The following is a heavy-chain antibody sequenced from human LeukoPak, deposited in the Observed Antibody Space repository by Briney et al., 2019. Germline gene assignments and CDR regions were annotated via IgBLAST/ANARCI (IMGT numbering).Heavy chain of an antibody. CDR3: ARESVRGVIQVDP. J-gene: IGHJ5*02. CDR2: INPNSGGT. V-gene: IGHV1-2*02. D-gene: IGHD3-10*01. CDR1: GYTFTGYY. Sequence: ASVKVSCKASGYTFTGYYMHWVRQAPGQGLEWMGWINPNSGGTNYAQKFQGRVTMTRDTSISTAYMELSRLRSDDTAVYYCARESVRGVIQVDPWGQGTLVTVSS.